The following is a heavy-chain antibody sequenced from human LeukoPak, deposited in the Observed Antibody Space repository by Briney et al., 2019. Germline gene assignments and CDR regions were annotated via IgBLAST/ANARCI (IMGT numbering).Heavy chain of an antibody. J-gene: IGHJ4*02. V-gene: IGHV1-3*03. Sequence: GASVKVSCKTSGYSFTSQDMHWVRQAPGQSLEWMGCINPGNGDTKYSQEFQGRVTITRDTSATTAYMELSSLRSDDMAVYYCTLYNNWGQGTLVTVSS. CDR1: GYSFTSQD. D-gene: IGHD1-14*01. CDR3: TLYNN. CDR2: INPGNGDT.